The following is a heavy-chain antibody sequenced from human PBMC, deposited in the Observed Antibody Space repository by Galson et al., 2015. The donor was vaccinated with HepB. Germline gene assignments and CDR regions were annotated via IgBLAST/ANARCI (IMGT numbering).Heavy chain of an antibody. D-gene: IGHD5-18*01. CDR2: ISSSSSTI. Sequence: SLRLSCAASGFTLSSYSMNWVRQAPGKGLEWVSYISSSSSTIYYADSVKGRFTISRDNAKNSLYLQMNSLRAEDTAVYYCARDRKTIGYSYGYNGYWGQGTLVTVSS. CDR1: GFTLSSYS. V-gene: IGHV3-48*01. J-gene: IGHJ4*02. CDR3: ARDRKTIGYSYGYNGY.